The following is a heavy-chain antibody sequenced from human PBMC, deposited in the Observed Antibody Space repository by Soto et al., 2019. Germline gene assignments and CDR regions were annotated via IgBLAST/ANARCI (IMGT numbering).Heavy chain of an antibody. CDR1: GFTFSSYA. Sequence: PGGSLRLSCAASGFTFSSYAMSWVRQAPGKGLEWVSAISGSGGSTYYADSVRGRFTISRDNSKNTLYLQMNSLRAEDTAVYYCAKDGASRRGYSYSFFYYWGQGTLVTVSS. CDR3: AKDGASRRGYSYSFFYY. CDR2: ISGSGGST. J-gene: IGHJ4*02. D-gene: IGHD5-18*01. V-gene: IGHV3-23*01.